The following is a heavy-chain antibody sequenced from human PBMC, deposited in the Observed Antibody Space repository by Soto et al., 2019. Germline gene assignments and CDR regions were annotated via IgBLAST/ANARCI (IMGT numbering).Heavy chain of an antibody. CDR1: GYTFTGYY. CDR2: INPNSGGT. J-gene: IGHJ4*02. Sequence: ASVKVSCKASGYTFTGYYMHWVRQAPGQGLEWMGWINPNSGGTNYAQKFQGWVTMTRDTSISTAYMELSRLRSDDTAVYYCARVYYDSSGYYPLFDYWGQGTLVTVSS. CDR3: ARVYYDSSGYYPLFDY. V-gene: IGHV1-2*04. D-gene: IGHD3-22*01.